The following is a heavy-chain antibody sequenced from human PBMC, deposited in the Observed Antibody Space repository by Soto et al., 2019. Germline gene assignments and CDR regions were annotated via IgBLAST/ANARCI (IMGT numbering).Heavy chain of an antibody. CDR2: IYWDDDK. CDR1: GFSLSTSGVG. CDR3: AHIGYCDYGFPRNY. J-gene: IGHJ4*02. V-gene: IGHV2-5*02. Sequence: QITLKESGPTLVKPTQTLTLPSTFSGFSLSTSGVGVGWIRQPPGKALEWLALIYWDDDKRYSPSLKSRLPITKDTSKNQVVLTMTTMDPVDTATYYCAHIGYCDYGFPRNYWGQGSLVTVAS. D-gene: IGHD4-17*01.